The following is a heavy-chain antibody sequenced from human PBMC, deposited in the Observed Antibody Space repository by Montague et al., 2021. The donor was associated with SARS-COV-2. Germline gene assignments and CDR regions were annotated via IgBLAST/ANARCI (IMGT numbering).Heavy chain of an antibody. CDR3: APLGFDSRSYYTPHNWFDP. V-gene: IGHV2-5*02. D-gene: IGHD3-10*01. Sequence: PALVKPTQTLTLTCTFSGISLSTSGVGVAWIRQPPGKALEWLALIYWDDDERYSPSMRSRLTITKDTSENQVVLRMTNMDPMDTATHCCAPLGFDSRSYYTPHNWFDPWGQGILVTVSS. J-gene: IGHJ5*02. CDR1: GISLSTSGVG. CDR2: IYWDDDE.